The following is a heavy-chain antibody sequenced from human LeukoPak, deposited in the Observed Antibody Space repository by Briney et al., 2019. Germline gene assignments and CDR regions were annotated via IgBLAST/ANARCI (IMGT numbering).Heavy chain of an antibody. D-gene: IGHD3-10*01. V-gene: IGHV1-18*01. CDR3: AIWFGEDSDY. Sequence: ASVKVSCKASGYTFTTYGINWLRQAPGQGLAWMGWISTYNSNTHYAQKLQGRVTMTTDASTSTAYMELRSLRSDDTAVYYCAIWFGEDSDYWGQGTLVTVSS. J-gene: IGHJ4*02. CDR1: GYTFTTYG. CDR2: ISTYNSNT.